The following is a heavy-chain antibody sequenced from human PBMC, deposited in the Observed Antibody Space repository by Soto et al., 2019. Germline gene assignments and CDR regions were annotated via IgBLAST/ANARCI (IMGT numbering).Heavy chain of an antibody. D-gene: IGHD1-1*01. V-gene: IGHV1-18*01. Sequence: QGQLVQSGPEVKKPGASVKVSCKASGYTFTRYGISWVRQAPGQGLEWMGWISGYNGDTNYAQKVQGRVTMTIDTSTSTAYMELSSLTSDDTAIYYCAKNGQLPYYRYGMDVWGQGTTVTVSS. CDR1: GYTFTRYG. CDR3: AKNGQLPYYRYGMDV. CDR2: ISGYNGDT. J-gene: IGHJ6*02.